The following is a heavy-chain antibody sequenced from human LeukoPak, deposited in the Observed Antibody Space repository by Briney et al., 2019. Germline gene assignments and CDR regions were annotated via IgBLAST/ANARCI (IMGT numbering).Heavy chain of an antibody. Sequence: GGSLRLSCAASGFTFSSYWMSWVRQAPGKGLEWVANIKQDESEKYYVDSVKGRFTISRDNAKNSLYLQMNSLRAEDTAVYYCAKGRYYYDSSAYHAFDYWGQGTLVTISS. CDR1: GFTFSSYW. D-gene: IGHD3-22*01. V-gene: IGHV3-7*01. J-gene: IGHJ4*02. CDR2: IKQDESEK. CDR3: AKGRYYYDSSAYHAFDY.